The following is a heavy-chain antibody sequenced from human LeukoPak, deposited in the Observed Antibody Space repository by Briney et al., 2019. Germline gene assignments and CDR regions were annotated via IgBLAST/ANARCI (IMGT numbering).Heavy chain of an antibody. J-gene: IGHJ4*02. V-gene: IGHV1-8*03. Sequence: GASVKVSFKASVYTFTIYDINWVRQATGQGLEWMGWMNPNSGNTGYAQKFQGRVTITRNTSISTAYMELSSLRSEDTAVYYCARVKPWDGYNPYYFDYWGQGTLVTVSS. CDR2: MNPNSGNT. CDR1: VYTFTIYD. D-gene: IGHD5-24*01. CDR3: ARVKPWDGYNPYYFDY.